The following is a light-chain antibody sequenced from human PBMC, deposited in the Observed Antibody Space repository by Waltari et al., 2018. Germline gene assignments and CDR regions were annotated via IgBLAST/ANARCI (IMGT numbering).Light chain of an antibody. CDR2: GSS. CDR1: QSVSSNY. Sequence: EIVLTLSPGTLSLSPGVRATLSCRASQSVSSNYLAWYQQRPGQAPRLLIHGSSSRATGIPDRFSGSGSGTDFTLTISRLEPEDFAVYYCQQYGRSWNTFGQGTKLEIK. J-gene: IGKJ2*01. CDR3: QQYGRSWNT. V-gene: IGKV3-20*01.